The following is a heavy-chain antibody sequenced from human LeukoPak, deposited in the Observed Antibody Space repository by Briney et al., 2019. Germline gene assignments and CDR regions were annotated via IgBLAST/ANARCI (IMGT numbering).Heavy chain of an antibody. CDR2: ISSSNINT. V-gene: IGHV3-21*01. CDR3: AIQFSTYYGGWFDA. CDR1: GFSFSSYT. D-gene: IGHD2-2*01. J-gene: IGHJ5*02. Sequence: GGSLRLSCAASGFSFSSYTMHWVRQAPGKGLKWISSISSSNINTYYADSVKGRFTISRDNAENSLSLQMNSLRADDTAVYYCAIQFSTYYGGWFDAWGQATLVIVSS.